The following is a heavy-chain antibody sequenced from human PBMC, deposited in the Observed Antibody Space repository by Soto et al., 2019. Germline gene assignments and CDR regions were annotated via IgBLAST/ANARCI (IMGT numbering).Heavy chain of an antibody. CDR3: AREMGYGDSGLDV. CDR1: GFIFSSYG. V-gene: IGHV3-33*01. D-gene: IGHD4-17*01. J-gene: IGHJ6*02. CDR2: LWHDGSNE. Sequence: QVQLVESGGGVVQPGRSLRLSCAASGFIFSSYGMHWVRQAPGKGLEWVATLWHDGSNEFYAESMKGRFTISRENPRNPRYLQMISLRGEYTAVYDCAREMGYGDSGLDVWGQGTTVTVSS.